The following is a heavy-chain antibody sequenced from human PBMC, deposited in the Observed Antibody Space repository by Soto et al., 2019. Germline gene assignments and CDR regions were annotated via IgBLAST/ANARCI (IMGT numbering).Heavy chain of an antibody. CDR2: IYPSDSDT. Sequence: RGESLKISCKGSGYNFAGYWIAWARQMPGKGLELMGIIYPSDSDTRYRPSFQGQVTISADKSISSAYLQWSSLRASDTAMYYCARGGVSTRTFDYWGQGTPVTVSS. CDR3: ARGGVSTRTFDY. V-gene: IGHV5-51*01. CDR1: GYNFAGYW. J-gene: IGHJ4*02. D-gene: IGHD3-3*01.